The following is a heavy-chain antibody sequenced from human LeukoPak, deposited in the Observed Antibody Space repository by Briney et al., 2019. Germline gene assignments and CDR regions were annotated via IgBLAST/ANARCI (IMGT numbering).Heavy chain of an antibody. J-gene: IGHJ4*02. CDR2: IYYSGST. V-gene: IGHV4-59*01. CDR3: ARTRVTGDSYGDFFDY. D-gene: IGHD5-18*01. CDR1: GGSISSYY. Sequence: SETLSLTCTVSGGSISSYYWSWIRQPPGKGLEWIGYIYYSGSTNYNPSLKSRVTISVDTSKNQFSLKLSSVTAADTAAYYCARTRVTGDSYGDFFDYWGQGTLVTVSS.